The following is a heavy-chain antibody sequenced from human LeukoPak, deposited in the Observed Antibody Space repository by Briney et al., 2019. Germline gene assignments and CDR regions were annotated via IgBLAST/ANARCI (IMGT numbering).Heavy chain of an antibody. Sequence: NPGGSLRLSCAASGFSFRRYAMNWVRQAPGKGLEWVAYVNAESTDILYADSVRGRFTISRDNAKNSLYLQMNSLRAEDRGVYYCARDTFEPLVIDFWGQGTLVTVSS. CDR3: ARDTFEPLVIDF. V-gene: IGHV3-21*05. CDR2: VNAESTDI. D-gene: IGHD6-13*01. CDR1: GFSFRRYA. J-gene: IGHJ4*02.